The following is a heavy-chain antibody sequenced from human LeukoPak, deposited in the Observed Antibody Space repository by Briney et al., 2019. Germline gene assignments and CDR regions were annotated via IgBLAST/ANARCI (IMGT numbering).Heavy chain of an antibody. J-gene: IGHJ4*02. CDR3: ARERGDWNYSFDY. Sequence: PGGSLRLSCAASGFTFSSYGIHWVRQAPGKGLEWVTFISYDGSNKYHADSVKGRFTISRDNSKNTVYLQMNSLRAEDTAVYFCARERGDWNYSFDYWGQGTLVTVSS. CDR2: ISYDGSNK. CDR1: GFTFSSYG. V-gene: IGHV3-30*19. D-gene: IGHD1-7*01.